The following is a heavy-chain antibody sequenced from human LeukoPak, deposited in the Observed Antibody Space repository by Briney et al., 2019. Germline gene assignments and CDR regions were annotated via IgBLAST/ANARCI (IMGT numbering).Heavy chain of an antibody. CDR3: ARAKGSGSYYDY. V-gene: IGHV4-59*01. Sequence: SETLSLTCTVSGGSISSYYWSWLRQPPGKGLEWIGYIYYSGSTNYNPSLKSRVTISVDTSKNQFSLKLSSVTAADTAVYYCARAKGSGSYYDYWGQGTLVTVSS. CDR2: IYYSGST. CDR1: GGSISSYY. J-gene: IGHJ4*02. D-gene: IGHD1-26*01.